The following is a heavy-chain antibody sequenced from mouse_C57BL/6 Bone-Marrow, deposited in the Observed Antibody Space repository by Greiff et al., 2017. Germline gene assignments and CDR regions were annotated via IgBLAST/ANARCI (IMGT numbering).Heavy chain of an antibody. J-gene: IGHJ2*01. D-gene: IGHD1-1*01. CDR2: INPGSGGT. CDR3: AILLRFFDY. CDR1: GYAFTNYL. V-gene: IGHV1-54*01. Sequence: QVQLQQSGAELVRPGTSVKVSCKASGYAFTNYLIEWVKQRPGQGLEWIGVINPGSGGTNYNEKFKGKATLTADKSSSTACMQLISLTSEDAAVYFCAILLRFFDYWGQGTTLTVSS.